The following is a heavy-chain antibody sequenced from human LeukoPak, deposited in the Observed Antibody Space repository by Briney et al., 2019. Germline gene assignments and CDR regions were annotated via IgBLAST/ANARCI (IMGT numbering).Heavy chain of an antibody. CDR1: GFTFSSDS. CDR2: ISSSSSYI. CDR3: ARAMTTVTTYYY. Sequence: PGGSLRLSCAASGFTFSSDSMNWVRQAPGKGLEWVSSISSSSSYIYYADSGKGRFTISRDNAKNSLYLQMNSLRAEDTAVYYCARAMTTVTTYYYWGQGTLVTVSS. D-gene: IGHD4-17*01. V-gene: IGHV3-21*01. J-gene: IGHJ4*02.